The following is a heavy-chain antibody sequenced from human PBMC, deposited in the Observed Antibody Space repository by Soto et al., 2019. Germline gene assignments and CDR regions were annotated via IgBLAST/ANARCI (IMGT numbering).Heavy chain of an antibody. CDR1: GGTFSSYA. Sequence: ASVKVSCKASGGTFSSYAISWVRQAPGQGLEWMGGIIPIFGTANYAQKFTGRVTITADKSTSTAYMELSSLRSEDTAVYYCAREGTTVVTNDAFDIWGQGTMVTVSS. CDR2: IIPIFGTA. V-gene: IGHV1-69*06. J-gene: IGHJ3*02. D-gene: IGHD4-17*01. CDR3: AREGTTVVTNDAFDI.